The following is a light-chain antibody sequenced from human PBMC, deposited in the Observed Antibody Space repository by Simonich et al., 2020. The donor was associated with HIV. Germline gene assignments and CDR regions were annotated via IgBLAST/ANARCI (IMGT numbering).Light chain of an antibody. CDR2: GAS. Sequence: EIVLTQSPGTLSLSPGERATLSCRASQSVSTNYLAWYQQKPGQAPRLLIHGASSRATGIPDRFSGSGSGTDFTLTISRLGPEDFAVYYCQQYGSSPWTIGQGTKVEIK. CDR1: QSVSTNY. V-gene: IGKV3-20*01. CDR3: QQYGSSPWT. J-gene: IGKJ1*01.